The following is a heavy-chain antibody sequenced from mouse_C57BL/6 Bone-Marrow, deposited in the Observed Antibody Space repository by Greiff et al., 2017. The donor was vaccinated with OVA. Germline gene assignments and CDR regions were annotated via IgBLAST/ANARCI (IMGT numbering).Heavy chain of an antibody. D-gene: IGHD2-4*01. Sequence: EVQGVESGGGLVKPGGSLKLSCAASGFTFSSYAMSWVRQTPEKRLEWVATISDGGSYTYYPDNVKGRFTISRDNAKNNLYLQMSHLKSEDTAMYYCARPPYYDYGVGDYDMDYWGQGTSVTVSS. V-gene: IGHV5-4*01. CDR3: ARPPYYDYGVGDYDMDY. J-gene: IGHJ4*01. CDR1: GFTFSSYA. CDR2: ISDGGSYT.